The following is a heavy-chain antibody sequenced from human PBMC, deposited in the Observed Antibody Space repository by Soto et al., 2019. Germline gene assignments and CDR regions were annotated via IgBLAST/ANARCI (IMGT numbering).Heavy chain of an antibody. CDR1: GGTFSSYA. CDR2: IIPIFGTA. J-gene: IGHJ6*02. CDR3: ARYSSGWPIYYGMDV. Sequence: SVKVSCXASGGTFSSYAISWVRQAPGQGLEWMGGIIPIFGTANYAQKFQGRVTITADESTSTAYMELSSLRSEDTAVYYCARYSSGWPIYYGMDVWGQGTTVTVSS. D-gene: IGHD6-19*01. V-gene: IGHV1-69*13.